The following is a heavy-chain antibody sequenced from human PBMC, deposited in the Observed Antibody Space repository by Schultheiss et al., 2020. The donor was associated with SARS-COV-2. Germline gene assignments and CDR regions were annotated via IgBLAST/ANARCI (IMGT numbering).Heavy chain of an antibody. Sequence: SETLSLTCTVSGGSMSSYYWNWIRQPAGKGLEWIGRIYIDVGADYNPSLKGRVTMSFDTSKNHFSLKLTSVTAADTAVYYCARVDSSGPDLFDYWGQGTLVTVSS. CDR2: IYIDVGA. V-gene: IGHV4-4*07. J-gene: IGHJ4*02. CDR3: ARVDSSGPDLFDY. D-gene: IGHD3-22*01. CDR1: GGSMSSYY.